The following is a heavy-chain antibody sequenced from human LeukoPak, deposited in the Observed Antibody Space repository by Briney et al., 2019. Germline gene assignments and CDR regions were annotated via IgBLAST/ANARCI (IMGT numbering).Heavy chain of an antibody. D-gene: IGHD3-9*01. CDR1: GYTFTGYC. J-gene: IGHJ6*02. V-gene: IGHV1-2*02. Sequence: ASVKVCCKASGYTFTGYCMHWVRQAPGQGLEWMGWSNPNSGGTNYAQKFQGRVTMTRDTSISTAYMELSRLRSDDTAVYYCARDMGLYYDILTGYSPYYGMDDWGQGTTVTVSS. CDR3: ARDMGLYYDILTGYSPYYGMDD. CDR2: SNPNSGGT.